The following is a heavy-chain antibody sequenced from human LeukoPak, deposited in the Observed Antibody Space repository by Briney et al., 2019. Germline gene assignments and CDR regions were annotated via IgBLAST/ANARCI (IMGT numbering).Heavy chain of an antibody. CDR2: IYYSRST. Sequence: PSETLSLTCAVSGGSISSSSYYWGWIRQPPGKGLEWIGNIYYSRSTYYDPSLKSRVTISVDTSKNQFSLKLSSVTAADTAVYYCARSYYGSGSYYRNYYYYMDVWGKGTTVTISS. CDR1: GGSISSSSYY. V-gene: IGHV4-39*07. D-gene: IGHD3-10*01. J-gene: IGHJ6*03. CDR3: ARSYYGSGSYYRNYYYYMDV.